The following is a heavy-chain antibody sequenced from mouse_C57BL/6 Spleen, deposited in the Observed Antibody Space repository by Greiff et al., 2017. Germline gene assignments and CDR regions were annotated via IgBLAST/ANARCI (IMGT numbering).Heavy chain of an antibody. CDR3: ASPMITTRDWYFDV. J-gene: IGHJ1*03. D-gene: IGHD2-4*01. V-gene: IGHV1-64*01. Sequence: QVHVKQSGAELVKPGASVKLSCKASGYTFTSYWMHWVKQRPGQGLEWIGMIHPNSGSTNYNEKFKSKATLTVDKSSSTAYMQLSSLTSEDSAVYYCASPMITTRDWYFDVWGTGTTVTVSS. CDR2: IHPNSGST. CDR1: GYTFTSYW.